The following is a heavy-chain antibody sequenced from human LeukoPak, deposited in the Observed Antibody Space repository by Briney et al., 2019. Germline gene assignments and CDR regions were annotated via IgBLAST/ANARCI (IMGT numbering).Heavy chain of an antibody. D-gene: IGHD3-10*01. Sequence: PSETLSLTCTISGGSVSGYYWSWIRQSPGKGLEWVSAISGSGGSTYYADSVKGRFTISRDNSKNTLYLQMNSLRAEDTAVYYCAKERITMVRGVTPLSDFDLWGRGTLVTVSS. J-gene: IGHJ2*01. CDR1: GGSVSGYY. CDR3: AKERITMVRGVTPLSDFDL. V-gene: IGHV3-23*01. CDR2: ISGSGGST.